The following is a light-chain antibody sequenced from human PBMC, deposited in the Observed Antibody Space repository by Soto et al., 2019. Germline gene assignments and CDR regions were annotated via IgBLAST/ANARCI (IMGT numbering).Light chain of an antibody. J-gene: IGKJ1*01. CDR1: QDISHH. CDR2: DAF. V-gene: IGKV1-33*01. CDR3: QQYDSLPRT. Sequence: DIQMTQSPSSLSASVGDRVTITCQASQDISHHLAWYQQKPGKAPKLLIYDAFNLETGVPSRFSCRGSGTDFTFTISSLQPEDIATYYCQQYDSLPRTFGQGTKVEIK.